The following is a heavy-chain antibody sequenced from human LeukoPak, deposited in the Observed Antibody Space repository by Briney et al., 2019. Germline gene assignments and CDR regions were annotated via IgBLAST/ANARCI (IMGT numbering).Heavy chain of an antibody. CDR1: GYTFTSYG. J-gene: IGHJ2*01. Sequence: ASVKVSCKASGYTFTSYGISWVRQAPGQGLEWMGWISAYNGNTNYAQKLQGRVTMTTDTSTSTAYMELSSLRSEDTAVYYCATGTGYQLSYWYFDLWGRGTLVTVSS. D-gene: IGHD2-2*01. CDR3: ATGTGYQLSYWYFDL. CDR2: ISAYNGNT. V-gene: IGHV1-18*01.